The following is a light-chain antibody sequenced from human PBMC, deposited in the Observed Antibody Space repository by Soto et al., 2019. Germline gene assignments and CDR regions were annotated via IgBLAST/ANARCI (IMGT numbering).Light chain of an antibody. Sequence: DVQMTQSPSTLSASVGDRVTITCRASQSISGWLAWYQQKPGKAPKLLIYKASSLESGVPSRFSGSGSGTEFTLTISSLQPDDFATYYCQQYNTYGTFGQGTKVDIK. CDR3: QQYNTYGT. CDR1: QSISGW. CDR2: KAS. V-gene: IGKV1-5*03. J-gene: IGKJ1*01.